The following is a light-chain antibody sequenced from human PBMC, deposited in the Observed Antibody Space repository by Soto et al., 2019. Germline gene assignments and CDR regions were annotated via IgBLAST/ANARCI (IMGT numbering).Light chain of an antibody. V-gene: IGKV1-39*01. Sequence: DIQLTQSPSFLSASVGDRVTVTCRASQGIINFLNWYQHKRGEAPILLIYGASNLQNGVPSRFSGSGSGADFTLTISSLQSEDFATYYCQQSFSTPPTLGQGTKGDSK. CDR1: QGIINF. CDR3: QQSFSTPPT. CDR2: GAS. J-gene: IGKJ1*01.